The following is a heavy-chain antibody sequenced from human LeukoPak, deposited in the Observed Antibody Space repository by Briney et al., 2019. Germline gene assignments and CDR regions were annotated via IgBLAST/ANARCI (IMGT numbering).Heavy chain of an antibody. CDR2: ISYDGSNK. J-gene: IGHJ3*02. CDR1: GFTFSSYG. CDR3: ARETLDAFDI. V-gene: IGHV3-30*03. Sequence: GGSLRLSCAASGFTFSSYGMHWVRQAPGKGLEWVAVISYDGSNKYYADSVKGRLTISRDNSKNTLYLQMNSLRAEDTAVYYCARETLDAFDIWGQGTMVTVSS.